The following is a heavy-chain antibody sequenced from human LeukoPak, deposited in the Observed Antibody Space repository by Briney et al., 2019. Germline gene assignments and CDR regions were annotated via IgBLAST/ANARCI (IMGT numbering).Heavy chain of an antibody. D-gene: IGHD3-3*01. CDR2: INHSGST. J-gene: IGHJ4*02. Sequence: SETLSLTCTVSGGSISSGGYYWSWIRQPPGKGLEWIGEINHSGSTNYNPSLKSRVTISVDTSKNQFSLKLSSVTAADTAVYYCARGGSGYYVDYWGQGTLVTVSS. CDR1: GGSISSGGYY. CDR3: ARGGSGYYVDY. V-gene: IGHV4-39*07.